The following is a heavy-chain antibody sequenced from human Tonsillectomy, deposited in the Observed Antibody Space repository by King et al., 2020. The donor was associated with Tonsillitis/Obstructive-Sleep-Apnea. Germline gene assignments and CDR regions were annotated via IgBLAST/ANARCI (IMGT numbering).Heavy chain of an antibody. CDR3: AKGSSTSRPYYFDY. Sequence: VQLVESGGGLVQPGGSLRLSCTASGFTFSSYAMSWVRQAPGKGLEWVSAISGSGGSRFHADSVKGRFTISRDNSKSTLYLEMNSLRAEDTAIYYCAKGSSTSRPYYFDYWGQGTLVTVSS. D-gene: IGHD2-2*01. V-gene: IGHV3-23*04. J-gene: IGHJ4*02. CDR1: GFTFSSYA. CDR2: ISGSGGSR.